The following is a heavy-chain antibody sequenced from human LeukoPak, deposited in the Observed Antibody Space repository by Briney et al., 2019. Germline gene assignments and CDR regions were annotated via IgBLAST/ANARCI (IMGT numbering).Heavy chain of an antibody. V-gene: IGHV4-34*01. Sequence: SETLSLTCAVYGGSFSGYYWNWIRQSPGKGLEWIGEINHSGSTNYNPSLKSRVTISVDTSKNQFPLKLSSVTAADTAVYYCATKPYSRYYNWFDPWGQGTLVTVSS. CDR3: ATKPYSRYYNWFDP. CDR2: INHSGST. D-gene: IGHD6-13*01. J-gene: IGHJ5*02. CDR1: GGSFSGYY.